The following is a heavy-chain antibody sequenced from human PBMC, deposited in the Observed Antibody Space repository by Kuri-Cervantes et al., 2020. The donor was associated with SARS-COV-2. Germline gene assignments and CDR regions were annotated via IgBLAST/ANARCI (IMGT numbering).Heavy chain of an antibody. Sequence: GGSLRLSCAASGFTFSSYAMSWVRQAPGKGLEWVSAISGSGGSTYYADSVKGRFTISRDNSKNTLYLQMNGLRAEDTAVYYCARGDSSGWYYYFDYWGQGTLVTVSS. CDR3: ARGDSSGWYYYFDY. J-gene: IGHJ4*02. CDR1: GFTFSSYA. D-gene: IGHD6-19*01. CDR2: ISGSGGST. V-gene: IGHV3-23*01.